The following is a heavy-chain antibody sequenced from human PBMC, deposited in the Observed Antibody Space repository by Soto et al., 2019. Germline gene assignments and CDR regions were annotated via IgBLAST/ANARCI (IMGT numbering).Heavy chain of an antibody. Sequence: ASVKVSCKVSGYTLTELSMHWVRQAPGKGLEWMGGFDPEDGETIYAQKFQGRVTMTEDTSTDTAYMELSSLRSEDTAVYYCATEVTGYSSSWNTYNWFDPWGQGTLVTVSS. J-gene: IGHJ5*02. CDR3: ATEVTGYSSSWNTYNWFDP. D-gene: IGHD6-13*01. CDR1: GYTLTELS. V-gene: IGHV1-24*01. CDR2: FDPEDGET.